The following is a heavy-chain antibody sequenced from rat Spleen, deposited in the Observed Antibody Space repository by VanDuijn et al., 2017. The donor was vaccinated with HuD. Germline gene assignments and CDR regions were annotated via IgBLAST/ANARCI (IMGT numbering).Heavy chain of an antibody. CDR1: GFTFNNYW. CDR3: ARQGGED. V-gene: IGHV5-31*01. J-gene: IGHJ2*01. D-gene: IGHD1-11*01. Sequence: EVQLVESGGGLVQPGRSLKLSCVASGFTFNNYWMTWIRQAPAKGLEWVASISYEGSVTYSGDSVKGRFTISRDNAKSTLYLQMDSLRSEETATYYCARQGGEDWGQGVMVTVSS. CDR2: ISYEGSVT.